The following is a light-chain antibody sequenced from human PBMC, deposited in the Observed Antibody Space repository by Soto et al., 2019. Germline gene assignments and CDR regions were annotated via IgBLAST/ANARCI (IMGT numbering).Light chain of an antibody. CDR3: NSFTTSSTYV. V-gene: IGLV2-18*02. CDR1: SSDVGSYNR. CDR2: DVT. Sequence: QYALTQPPSVSGSPGQSVAISCTGTSSDVGSYNRVAWYQQPPGTAPKLIIYDVTNRPSGVPDRFSGSKYGNTASLTISGLQAEDEADYYCNSFTTSSTYVFGTGTKLTVL. J-gene: IGLJ1*01.